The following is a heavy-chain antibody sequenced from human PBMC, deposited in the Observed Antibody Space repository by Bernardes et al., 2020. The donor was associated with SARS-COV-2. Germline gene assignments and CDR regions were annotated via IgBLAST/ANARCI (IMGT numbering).Heavy chain of an antibody. V-gene: IGHV3-30*01. CDR3: ARSTMIVVVIRGAFDI. CDR2: ISYDGSNK. J-gene: IGHJ3*02. Sequence: GGSLRLSRAASGFTFSSYAMHWVRQAPGKGLEWVAVISYDGSNKYYADSVKGRLTISRDNSKNTLYLQMNSLRAEDTAVYYCARSTMIVVVIRGAFDIWGQGTMVTVSS. D-gene: IGHD3-22*01. CDR1: GFTFSSYA.